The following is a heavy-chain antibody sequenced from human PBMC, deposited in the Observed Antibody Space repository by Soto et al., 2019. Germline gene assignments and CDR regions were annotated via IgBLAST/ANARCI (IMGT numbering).Heavy chain of an antibody. J-gene: IGHJ6*02. V-gene: IGHV1-69*02. CDR1: GGTFSSYA. D-gene: IGHD2-2*01. CDR3: ARGEGDIVVVPAAPYYYYGMDV. Sequence: QVQLVQSGAEVKKPGSSVKVSCKASGGTFSSYAISWVRQAPGQGLEWMGRIIPILGIANYAQKFQGRVTIRADKSPSTGSMELSSLRSEDTAVYYCARGEGDIVVVPAAPYYYYGMDVWGQGTTVTVSS. CDR2: IIPILGIA.